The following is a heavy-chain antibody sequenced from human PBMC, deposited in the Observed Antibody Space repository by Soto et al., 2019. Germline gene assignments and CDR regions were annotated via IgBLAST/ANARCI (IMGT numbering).Heavy chain of an antibody. V-gene: IGHV3-9*01. D-gene: IGHD3-3*01. Sequence: GGSLRLFCVASGFTFDDHVMHWVRQVPGKGLEWVGHITWDGYSIGYGGSVRGRFTISRDNAKDTLYLQMNSLRPEDTALYYCARSWSGSTSGRVDVWGQGTTVTVSS. J-gene: IGHJ6*02. CDR1: GFTFDDHV. CDR3: ARSWSGSTSGRVDV. CDR2: ITWDGYSI.